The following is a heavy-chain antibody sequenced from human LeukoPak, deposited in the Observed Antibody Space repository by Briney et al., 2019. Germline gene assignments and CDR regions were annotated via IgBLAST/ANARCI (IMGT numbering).Heavy chain of an antibody. D-gene: IGHD6-19*01. Sequence: GGSLRLSCAASGFTVSSNYMSWVSQAPGKGLEWVSVIYSGGSTYYADSVKGRFTISRDNSKNTLYLQMNSLRAEDTAVYYCARDLYSSGWYAAFDIWGQGTMVTVSS. CDR1: GFTVSSNY. CDR3: ARDLYSSGWYAAFDI. CDR2: IYSGGST. J-gene: IGHJ3*02. V-gene: IGHV3-53*01.